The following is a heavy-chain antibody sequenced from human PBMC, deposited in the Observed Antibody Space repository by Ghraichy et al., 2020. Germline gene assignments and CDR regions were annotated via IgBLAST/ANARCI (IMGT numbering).Heavy chain of an antibody. V-gene: IGHV1-8*01. CDR1: GHTFTSYD. Sequence: ASVKVSCKASGHTFTSYDINWVRQATGQGLEWMGWMNPNSGNTGYAQKFQGRVTMTRNTSISTAYMELSSLRSEDTAVYYCARGVVPAAMDYYYYYGMDVWGQGTTVTVSS. CDR2: MNPNSGNT. J-gene: IGHJ6*02. CDR3: ARGVVPAAMDYYYYYGMDV. D-gene: IGHD2-2*01.